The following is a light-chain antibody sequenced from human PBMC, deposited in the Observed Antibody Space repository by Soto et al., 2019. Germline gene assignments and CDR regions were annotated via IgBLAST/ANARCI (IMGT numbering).Light chain of an antibody. V-gene: IGKV1-6*01. J-gene: IGKJ2*01. CDR1: QGIRTD. CDR3: LQNFNVPFT. CDR2: DTS. Sequence: AIPMTQSPSSLSASVGDRVSITCRASQGIRTDLGWYQQKPGKAPKVLIYDTSSLERGVPSRFSGSKSGTEFTLAISSLQPEDLATYYCLQNFNVPFTFGQGIELEIK.